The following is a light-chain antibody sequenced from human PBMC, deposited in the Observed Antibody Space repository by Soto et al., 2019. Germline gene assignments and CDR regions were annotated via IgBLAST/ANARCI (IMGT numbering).Light chain of an antibody. Sequence: QSAMTQPRSVSGSPGQSVTISCTGTSTDVGGYNYVSWYQQHPGKVPKLMLYDVSKRPSGVPDRFSGSKSGNTASLTISGLQAEDEADYYCCSYAGRDTLYVFGSGTKVTGL. J-gene: IGLJ1*01. CDR1: STDVGGYNY. V-gene: IGLV2-11*01. CDR3: CSYAGRDTLYV. CDR2: DVS.